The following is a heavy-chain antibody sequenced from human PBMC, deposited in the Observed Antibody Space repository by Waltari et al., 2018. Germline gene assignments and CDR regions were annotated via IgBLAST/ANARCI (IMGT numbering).Heavy chain of an antibody. D-gene: IGHD4-17*01. J-gene: IGHJ4*02. CDR2: ISHSGST. CDR1: DYSISTAYY. CDR3: ARGATVTTPPRRHFDS. V-gene: IGHV4-38-2*02. Sequence: QVQLQESGPGLVKPSETLSLTCTVSDYSISTAYYWAWIRQPPGKGLAWIGSISHSGSTYYNPSLKGRVTISVDTSKHQFSLKLNSVTAADTAVYYCARGATVTTPPRRHFDSWGQGTLVTVSS.